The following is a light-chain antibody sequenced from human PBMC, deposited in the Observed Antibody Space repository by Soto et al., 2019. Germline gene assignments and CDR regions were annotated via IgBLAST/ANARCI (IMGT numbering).Light chain of an antibody. CDR1: QSVSNNY. J-gene: IGKJ1*01. V-gene: IGKV3-20*01. CDR3: QQYGSSGT. Sequence: EIVLTQSPGPLSLSPVERATLSCRASQSVSNNYLAWYQQKPGQAPRLLIYGASNRATGIPDRCSGRGSGTDFTLTISRLEPEEFAVYYCQQYGSSGTFGQGTKV. CDR2: GAS.